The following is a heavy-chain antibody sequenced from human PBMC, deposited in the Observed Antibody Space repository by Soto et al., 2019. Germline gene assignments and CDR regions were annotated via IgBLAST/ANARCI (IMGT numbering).Heavy chain of an antibody. CDR3: ARGSYYYGMDV. CDR1: GGSISSYY. J-gene: IGHJ6*02. Sequence: SETLSLTCTVSGGSISSYYWSWIRQPPGKGLEWIGYIYYSGSTNYNPSLKSRVTISVDTSKNQFSLKLSSMTAADTAVYYCARGSYYYGMDVWGQGTTVTVSS. V-gene: IGHV4-59*01. CDR2: IYYSGST.